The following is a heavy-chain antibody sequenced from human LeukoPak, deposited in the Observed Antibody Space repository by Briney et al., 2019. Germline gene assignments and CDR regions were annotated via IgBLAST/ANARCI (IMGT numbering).Heavy chain of an antibody. CDR1: GYTFTSYG. V-gene: IGHV1-18*01. J-gene: IGHJ4*02. CDR3: ARADPTSEHYGSGSYYCAFDY. CDR2: ISAYNGNT. D-gene: IGHD3-10*01. Sequence: GASVKVSCKASGYTFTSYGISWVRQAPGQGLEWMGWISAYNGNTNYAQKLQGRVTMTTDTSTSTAYMELRSLRSDDTAVYCCARADPTSEHYGSGSYYCAFDYWGQGTLVTVSS.